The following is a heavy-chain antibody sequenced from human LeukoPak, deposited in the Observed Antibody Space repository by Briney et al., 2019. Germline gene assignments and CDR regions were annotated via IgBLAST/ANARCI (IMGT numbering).Heavy chain of an antibody. CDR3: AKDGDYHGNNGFYWFDY. CDR2: ISYDGSDP. CDR1: GLTFSNYG. J-gene: IGHJ4*02. D-gene: IGHD3-22*01. V-gene: IGHV3-30*18. Sequence: PGTSLRLSCAGSGLTFSNYGMHWVRQVPGKGLEWVAVISYDGSDPYYIDSVKGRFTISRDNSQNTVYLQMNSLRPEDTAVYTCAKDGDYHGNNGFYWFDYWGQGTLVTVSS.